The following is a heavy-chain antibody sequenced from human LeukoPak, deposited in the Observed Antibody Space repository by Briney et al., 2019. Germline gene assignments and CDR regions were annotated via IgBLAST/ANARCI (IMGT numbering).Heavy chain of an antibody. V-gene: IGHV4-4*07. Sequence: PSETLSLTCTVSGGSISSYYWSWIRQPAGKGLEWIGRIYTSGSTNYNPSLKSRVTISVDKSKNQFSLKLSSVTAADTAVYYCARDKLAYYDFWSGPYYMDVWGKGTTVTVSS. D-gene: IGHD3-3*01. CDR2: IYTSGST. CDR3: ARDKLAYYDFWSGPYYMDV. J-gene: IGHJ6*03. CDR1: GGSISSYY.